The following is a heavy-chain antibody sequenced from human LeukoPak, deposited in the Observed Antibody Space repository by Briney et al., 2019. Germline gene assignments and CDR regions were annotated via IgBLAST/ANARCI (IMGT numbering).Heavy chain of an antibody. CDR1: GFTFSSYA. CDR3: AKGPKQLLVGSRGYYFDY. D-gene: IGHD6-13*01. Sequence: GGSLRLSCGASGFTFSSYAMSWVRQAPGKGLEWVSGISGSGDRRNYADSVKGRFTISRDISKNTLYLQMNSLRAEDTAVYYCAKGPKQLLVGSRGYYFDYWGQGTLVTVSS. V-gene: IGHV3-23*01. CDR2: ISGSGDRR. J-gene: IGHJ4*02.